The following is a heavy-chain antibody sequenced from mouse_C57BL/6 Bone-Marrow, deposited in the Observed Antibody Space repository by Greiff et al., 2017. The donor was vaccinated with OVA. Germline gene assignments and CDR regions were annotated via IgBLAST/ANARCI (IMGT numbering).Heavy chain of an antibody. D-gene: IGHD1-1*01. CDR2: IRSKSNNYAT. Sequence: EVKLMESGGGLVQPKGSLKLSCAASGFSFNTYAMNWVRQAPGKGLEWVARIRSKSNNYATYYAVSVKDRFTISRDDSESMLYLQMNNLKTEDTAMYYCVRPSGSSWGYWYFDVWGTGTTVTVSA. CDR1: GFSFNTYA. J-gene: IGHJ1*03. V-gene: IGHV10-1*01. CDR3: VRPSGSSWGYWYFDV.